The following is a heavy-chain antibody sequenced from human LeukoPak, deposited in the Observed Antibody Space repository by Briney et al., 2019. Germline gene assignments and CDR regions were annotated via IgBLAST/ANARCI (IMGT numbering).Heavy chain of an antibody. CDR2: INHSGST. D-gene: IGHD3-10*01. CDR1: GGSFSGYY. J-gene: IGHJ4*02. V-gene: IGHV4-34*01. CDR3: ARGPGSGSYYGC. Sequence: SETLSLTCAVYGGSFSGYYWSWIRQPPGKGLEWIGEINHSGSTNYNPSLKSRVTISVDTSKNQFSLKLSSVTAADTAVYYCARGPGSGSYYGCRGQGTLVTVSS.